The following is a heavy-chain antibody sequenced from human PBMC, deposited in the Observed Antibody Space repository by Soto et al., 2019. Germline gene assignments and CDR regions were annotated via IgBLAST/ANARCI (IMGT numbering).Heavy chain of an antibody. CDR3: ARDRGYSYGEYDY. J-gene: IGHJ4*02. Sequence: PSETLSLTSPVSGGSISSYYWSWIRQPPGKGLEWIGYIYYSGSTNYNPSLKSRVTISVDTSKNQFSLKLSSVTAADTAVYYCARDRGYSYGEYDYWGQGTLVTVSS. CDR1: GGSISSYY. D-gene: IGHD5-18*01. V-gene: IGHV4-59*01. CDR2: IYYSGST.